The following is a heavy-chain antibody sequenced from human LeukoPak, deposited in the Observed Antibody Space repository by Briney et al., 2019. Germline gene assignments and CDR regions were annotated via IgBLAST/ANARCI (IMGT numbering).Heavy chain of an antibody. CDR1: GDSLSSARYY. CDR3: ARDGGRVPAASDGFDH. CDR2: IDTSGST. Sequence: SETLSLTCTLHGDSLSSARYYWSWTRHPAGKGLEWIGLIDTSGSTNSNTSLKSRVTISVDTSKNQISLKLSSVTAADTAVYYCARDGGRVPAASDGFDHWGQGTLVTVSS. J-gene: IGHJ5*02. V-gene: IGHV4-61*02. D-gene: IGHD2-2*01.